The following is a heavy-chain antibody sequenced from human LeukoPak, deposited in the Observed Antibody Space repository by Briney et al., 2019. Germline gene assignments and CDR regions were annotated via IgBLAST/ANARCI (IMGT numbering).Heavy chain of an antibody. CDR3: ARVQRQNDSSGYYRRYYYYMDV. CDR2: IKQDGSEK. J-gene: IGHJ6*03. CDR1: GFTFSSYW. Sequence: GGSLRLSCAACGFTFSSYWMSWVRQAPGKGLEWVANIKQDGSEKYYVDSVKGRFTISRDNAKNSLYLQMISLRAEDTAVYYCARVQRQNDSSGYYRRYYYYMDVWGKGTTVTVS. V-gene: IGHV3-7*01. D-gene: IGHD3-22*01.